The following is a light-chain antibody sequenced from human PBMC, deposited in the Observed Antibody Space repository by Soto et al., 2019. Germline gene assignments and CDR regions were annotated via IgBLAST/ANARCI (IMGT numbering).Light chain of an antibody. CDR3: QQYGSPPVT. CDR2: GAS. Sequence: EIVLTQSPGTLSLSPGERATLSCRASQSVSSSYLAWYQQKPGQAPRLLIYGASSRATGIPDRFSGSGSGTDFTLTISRLEPEEFAVYYCQQYGSPPVTVGQGTKLEIK. J-gene: IGKJ2*01. CDR1: QSVSSSY. V-gene: IGKV3-20*01.